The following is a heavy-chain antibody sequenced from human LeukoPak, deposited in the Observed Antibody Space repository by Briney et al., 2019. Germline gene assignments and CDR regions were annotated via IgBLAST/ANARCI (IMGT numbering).Heavy chain of an antibody. V-gene: IGHV5-51*01. CDR1: GYSFTSYW. D-gene: IGHD3-9*01. Sequence: GESLKISCKGSGYSFTSYWIGWVRQMPGKGLEWMGFIYPGDSDTRYSPSFQGQVTISADKSISTAYLQWSSLKASDTAMYYCARWGRSYDILTGYSYYFDYWGQGTLVTVSS. CDR2: IYPGDSDT. CDR3: ARWGRSYDILTGYSYYFDY. J-gene: IGHJ4*02.